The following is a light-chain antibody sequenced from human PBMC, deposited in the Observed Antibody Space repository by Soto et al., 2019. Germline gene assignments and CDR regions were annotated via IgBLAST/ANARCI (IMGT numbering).Light chain of an antibody. J-gene: IGKJ4*01. CDR3: QQYGSSPS. V-gene: IGKV3D-20*01. CDR1: QSVSTKY. CDR2: DAS. Sequence: EILMTQSPGTLSLSPGDRATLSCGASQSVSTKYAAWYQQKPGLATGLLIYDASRRATGIADRLSGSGCGTEFTLTISRMEPEDFAVYYCQQYGSSPSFGGGTKVDIK.